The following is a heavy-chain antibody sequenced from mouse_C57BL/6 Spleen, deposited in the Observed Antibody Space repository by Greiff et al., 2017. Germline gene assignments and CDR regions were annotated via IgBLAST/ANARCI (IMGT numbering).Heavy chain of an antibody. CDR3: ARRRTTTVVPDWYFDV. D-gene: IGHD1-1*01. J-gene: IGHJ1*03. CDR1: GYTFTSYG. CDR2: IYPRSGNT. Sequence: QVQLKQPGAELARPGASVKLSCKASGYTFTSYGISWVKQRTGQGLEWIGEIYPRSGNTYYNEKFKGKATLTADKSSSTAYMELRSLTSEDSAVYFCARRRTTTVVPDWYFDVWGTGTTVTVSS. V-gene: IGHV1-81*01.